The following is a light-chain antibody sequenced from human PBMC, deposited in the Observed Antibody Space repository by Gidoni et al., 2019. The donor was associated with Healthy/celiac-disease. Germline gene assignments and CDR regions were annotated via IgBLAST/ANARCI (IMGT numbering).Light chain of an antibody. Sequence: SYVLTQPPSVSLPPVKTARITCGGTNSGRKSVHWYQQKPGQAPVLVIYYDSDRPSGIPERFSGSNSGNTATLTISRVEAGDEADYYCQVWDSSSDHRWVFGGGTKLTVL. CDR1: NSGRKS. CDR3: QVWDSSSDHRWV. V-gene: IGLV3-21*04. J-gene: IGLJ3*02. CDR2: YDS.